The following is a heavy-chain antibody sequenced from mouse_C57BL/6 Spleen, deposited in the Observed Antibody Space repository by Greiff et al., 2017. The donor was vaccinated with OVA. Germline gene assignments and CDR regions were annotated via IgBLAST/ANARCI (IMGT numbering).Heavy chain of an antibody. CDR3: ARGTTRDD. CDR2: INPGSGGT. D-gene: IGHD1-1*01. V-gene: IGHV1-54*01. Sequence: QVQLQQSGAELVRPGTSVKVSCKASGYAFTNYLIEWVKQRPGQGLEWIGVINPGSGGTNYNEKFKGKATLTADKSSSTAYMQLSSLTSEDAAVYFCARGTTRDDWGQGTTLTVSS. J-gene: IGHJ2*01. CDR1: GYAFTNYL.